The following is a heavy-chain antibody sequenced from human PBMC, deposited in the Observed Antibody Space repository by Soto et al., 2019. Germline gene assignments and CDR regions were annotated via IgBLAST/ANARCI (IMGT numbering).Heavy chain of an antibody. CDR3: ARVPDR. D-gene: IGHD2-2*01. CDR1: GGSISSGGYA. V-gene: IGHV4-30-2*01. CDR2: IYHSGST. Sequence: SETLTLTCAVSGGSISSGGYAWSWIRQPPGKGLEWIGYIYHSGSTYYNPSLKSRVTISVDRSKNQFSLKLSSVTAADTAVYYCARVPDRWGQGTLVTVSS. J-gene: IGHJ5*02.